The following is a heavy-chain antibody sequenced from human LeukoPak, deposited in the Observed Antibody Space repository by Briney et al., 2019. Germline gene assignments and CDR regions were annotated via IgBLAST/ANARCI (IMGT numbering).Heavy chain of an antibody. CDR3: AKDRGYCSGGNCYNQYGMDV. Sequence: GMRLRLPCAASGFTFRNYAMIWVRQAPGKGRDAVATISPQGWSVDYADSVKGRFTISRDNSKNTLSLQMNSLRAEDTAVYYCAKDRGYCSGGNCYNQYGMDVWGQGTTVTVSS. CDR1: GFTFRNYA. D-gene: IGHD2-15*01. V-gene: IGHV3-30-3*02. CDR2: ISPQGWSV. J-gene: IGHJ6*02.